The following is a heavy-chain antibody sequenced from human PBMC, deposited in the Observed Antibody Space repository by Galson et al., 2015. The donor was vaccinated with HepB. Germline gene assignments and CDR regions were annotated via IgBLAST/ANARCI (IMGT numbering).Heavy chain of an antibody. CDR1: GFTFNRYA. CDR3: ATAGYYYGMDV. V-gene: IGHV3-23*02. J-gene: IGHJ6*02. Sequence: SLRLSCAASGFTFNRYAMSWVRQPPGKGLECVSVISDNGDTTYYGDSVKGRFTMSRDNSKTTLYLQMDSLRAEDTAVYYCATAGYYYGMDVWGQGTTVTVSS. CDR2: ISDNGDTT.